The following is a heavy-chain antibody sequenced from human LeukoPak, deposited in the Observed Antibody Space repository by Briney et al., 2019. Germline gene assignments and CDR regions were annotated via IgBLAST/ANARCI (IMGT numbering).Heavy chain of an antibody. Sequence: ASVKVSCKASGYTFTSYAISWVRQAPGQGLEWMGWISADNGNTDYAQRFQGRVTMTTDTSTSTAYMELRSLRSDDTAVYYCARVYYSSSYDYWYFDLWGRGTLVTVSS. D-gene: IGHD6-13*01. V-gene: IGHV1-18*01. CDR2: ISADNGNT. CDR1: GYTFTSYA. J-gene: IGHJ2*01. CDR3: ARVYYSSSYDYWYFDL.